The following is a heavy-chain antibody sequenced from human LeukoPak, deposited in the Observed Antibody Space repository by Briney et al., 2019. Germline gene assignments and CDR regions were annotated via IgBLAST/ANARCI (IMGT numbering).Heavy chain of an antibody. CDR1: GGSISSGDSS. D-gene: IGHD3-16*02. V-gene: IGHV4-30-2*01. Sequence: SETLSLTCSLSGGSISSGDSSWSWLRQPPGKGLEWIGSIYHRGSNDYNPSLESRVSISVDRSQNQFSLKVNSVTAADTAVYYCARGIMIRSGKIIVRNHFFDYWGQGSQVTVSS. CDR3: ARGIMIRSGKIIVRNHFFDY. J-gene: IGHJ4*02. CDR2: IYHRGSN.